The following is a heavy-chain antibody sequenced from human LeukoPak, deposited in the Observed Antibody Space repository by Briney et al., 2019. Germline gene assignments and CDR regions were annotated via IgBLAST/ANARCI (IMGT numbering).Heavy chain of an antibody. J-gene: IGHJ5*02. D-gene: IGHD2-15*01. CDR1: GYTFTSYY. Sequence: ASVKVSCKAPGYTFTSYYMHWVRQAPGQGLEWMGIINPSGGSTSYAQKFQGRVTMTRDTSTSTVYMELSSLRSEDTAVYYCARVRLRCSGGSCYLNWFDPWGQGTLVTVSS. V-gene: IGHV1-46*01. CDR3: ARVRLRCSGGSCYLNWFDP. CDR2: INPSGGST.